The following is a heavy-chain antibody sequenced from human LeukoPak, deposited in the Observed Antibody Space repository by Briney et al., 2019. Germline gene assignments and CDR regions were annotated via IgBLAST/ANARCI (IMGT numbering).Heavy chain of an antibody. CDR2: IDASGGST. V-gene: IGHV3-23*01. D-gene: IGHD6-19*01. CDR3: AKGSGSGWYGWFAP. CDR1: GFTFSSYA. Sequence: GGSLRLSCAASGFTFSSYAMTWVRQAPGKGLEWVSSIDASGGSTYYADSVKGGFTISRDNSKNTFFLQMNTLRAADTAVYYCAKGSGSGWYGWFAPWGQGTLVTVSS. J-gene: IGHJ5*02.